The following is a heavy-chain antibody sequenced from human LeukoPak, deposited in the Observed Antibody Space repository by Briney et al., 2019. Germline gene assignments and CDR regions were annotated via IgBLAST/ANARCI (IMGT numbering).Heavy chain of an antibody. D-gene: IGHD1-1*01. J-gene: IGHJ6*02. CDR1: GFTFSSYG. V-gene: IGHV3-33*01. CDR2: IWYDGSNK. Sequence: VGSLRLSCAASGFTFSSYGMHWVRQAPGKGLEWVAVIWYDGSNKYYADSVKGRFTISRGNSKNTLYLQMNSLRAEDTAVYYCARDSPTNWNDLDYYYYYGMDVWGQGTTVTVSS. CDR3: ARDSPTNWNDLDYYYYYGMDV.